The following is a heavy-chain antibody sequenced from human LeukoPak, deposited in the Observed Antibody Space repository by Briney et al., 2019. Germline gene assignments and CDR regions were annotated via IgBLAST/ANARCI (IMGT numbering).Heavy chain of an antibody. D-gene: IGHD3-10*01. J-gene: IGHJ4*02. V-gene: IGHV4-34*01. Sequence: SETLSLTCAVYGGSFSGYYWSWIRQPPGKGLEWIGEINHSGSTNYNPSLKSRVTISVDTSKNQFSLKLSSATAADTAVYYCARGGYYGSGSYYGIDYWGQGTLVTVSS. CDR3: ARGGYYGSGSYYGIDY. CDR2: INHSGST. CDR1: GGSFSGYY.